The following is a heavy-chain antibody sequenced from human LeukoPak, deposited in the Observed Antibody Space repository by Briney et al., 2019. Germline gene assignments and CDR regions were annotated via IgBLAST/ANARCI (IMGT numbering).Heavy chain of an antibody. V-gene: IGHV3-11*01. J-gene: IGHJ6*02. CDR2: ISSRGTTI. Sequence: GGSLRLSCAASGFTFSDYFMTWIRQAPGKGLEWVSYISSRGTTIYYADFVKGRFTISRDNDKNSLNLQMNSLRADDTAVYYCARGRPYYYSAMDVWGQGTTVTVSS. CDR3: ARGRPYYYSAMDV. CDR1: GFTFSDYF. D-gene: IGHD6-25*01.